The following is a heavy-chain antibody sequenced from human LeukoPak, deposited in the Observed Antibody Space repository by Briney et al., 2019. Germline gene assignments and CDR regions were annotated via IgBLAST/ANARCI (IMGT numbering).Heavy chain of an antibody. J-gene: IGHJ6*03. Sequence: GGYLRLSCAASGFTFINYAMTWVRQAPGKGPEWVSGFTGGGGGAYYADSVKGRFTISRDNSMNTLSLQMNSLRAEDTAIYYCARGHNSGSYYYMDVWGKGTTVTVSS. V-gene: IGHV3-23*01. CDR3: ARGHNSGSYYYMDV. CDR1: GFTFINYA. D-gene: IGHD6-19*01. CDR2: FTGGGGGA.